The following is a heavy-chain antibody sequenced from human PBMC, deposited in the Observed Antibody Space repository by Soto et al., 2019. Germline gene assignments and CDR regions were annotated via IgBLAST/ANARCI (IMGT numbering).Heavy chain of an antibody. Sequence: GRSLRPACAASGFTFSNAWMSWVRRAAGKGLEWVGRIKSKTDGGTTDYAAPVKGRFTISRDDSKNTLYLQMNSLKTEDTAVYYCTTDQVGYKAYYYYGMDVWGQGTTVTVSS. J-gene: IGHJ6*02. CDR3: TTDQVGYKAYYYYGMDV. D-gene: IGHD5-12*01. V-gene: IGHV3-15*01. CDR2: IKSKTDGGTT. CDR1: GFTFSNAW.